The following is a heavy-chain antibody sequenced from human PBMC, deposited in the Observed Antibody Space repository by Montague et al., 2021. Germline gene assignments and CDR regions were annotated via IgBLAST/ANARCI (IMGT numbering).Heavy chain of an antibody. V-gene: IGHV4-61*02. J-gene: IGHJ6*02. CDR2: IHNTGSS. CDR1: GGSIRSGSYY. Sequence: TLSLTCTVSGGSIRSGSYYWSWIRQAAGKGLEWIGSIHNTGSSIYNPSLKSRVTISMDKSKNQFSLNLGSVTAADTAIYYCHVHQNYYHGVGVWGQGTLVTVSS. CDR3: HVHQNYYHGVGV.